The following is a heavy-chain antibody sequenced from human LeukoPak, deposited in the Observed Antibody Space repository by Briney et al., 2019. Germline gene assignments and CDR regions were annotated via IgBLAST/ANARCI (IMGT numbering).Heavy chain of an antibody. CDR1: GGSISSSSYY. D-gene: IGHD3-9*01. Sequence: SETLSLTCTVSGGSISSSSYYWGWIRQPPGKGLEWIGYIYYSGSTNYNPSLKSRVTISVDTSKNQFSLKLSSVTAADTAVYYCARADELYDILTGYSSVGAFDIWGQGTMVTVSS. CDR3: ARADELYDILTGYSSVGAFDI. V-gene: IGHV4-61*05. J-gene: IGHJ3*02. CDR2: IYYSGST.